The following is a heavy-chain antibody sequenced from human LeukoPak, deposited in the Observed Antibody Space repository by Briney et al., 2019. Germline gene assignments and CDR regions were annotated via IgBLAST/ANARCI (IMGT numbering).Heavy chain of an antibody. CDR1: GGTFSSYA. Sequence: GSSVKVCCKASGGTFSSYAISWVRQAPGQGLEWMGRIIPILGIANYAQKFQGRVTITADKSTSTAYMELSSLRSEDTAVYYCARVGGRYTHDAFDIWGQGTMVTVSS. D-gene: IGHD1-26*01. J-gene: IGHJ3*02. V-gene: IGHV1-69*04. CDR2: IIPILGIA. CDR3: ARVGGRYTHDAFDI.